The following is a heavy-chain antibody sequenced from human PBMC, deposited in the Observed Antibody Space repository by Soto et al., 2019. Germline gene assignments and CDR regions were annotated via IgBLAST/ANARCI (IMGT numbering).Heavy chain of an antibody. J-gene: IGHJ4*02. V-gene: IGHV3-23*01. CDR1: GFTFSSYA. CDR2: ISGSGGST. Sequence: GGSLRLSCAASGFTFSSYAMSWVRQAPGKGLEWVSAISGSGGSTYYADSVKGRFTISRDNSKNTLYLQMNSLRAEDTAVYYCVKEGNIVVVVAALDYWGQGTLVTVSS. CDR3: VKEGNIVVVVAALDY. D-gene: IGHD2-15*01.